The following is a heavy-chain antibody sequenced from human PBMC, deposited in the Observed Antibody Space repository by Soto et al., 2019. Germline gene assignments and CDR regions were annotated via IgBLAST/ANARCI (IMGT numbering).Heavy chain of an antibody. CDR3: VREWVILTPDH. CDR2: IKKDGGGE. D-gene: IGHD3-9*01. J-gene: IGHJ4*02. CDR1: GFTFSDYW. Sequence: GGSLRLSCAGSGFTFSDYWRNWVRQAPGKGLEWVANIKKDGGGELYVDSVKGRFTISRDNAKNSLFLQMNSLRAEDTAVYYCVREWVILTPDHWGQGTLVTVS. V-gene: IGHV3-7*03.